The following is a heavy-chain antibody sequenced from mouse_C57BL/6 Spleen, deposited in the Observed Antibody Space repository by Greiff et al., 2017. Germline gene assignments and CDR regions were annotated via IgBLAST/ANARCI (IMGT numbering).Heavy chain of an antibody. Sequence: EVMLVESGGGLVQPGGSLSLSCAASGFTFTDYYMSWVRQPPGKALEWLGFIRNKANGYTTEYSASVKGRFTISRDNSQSILYLQMNALRAEDSATYYCARYIRDSSGPRFDYWGQGTTLTVSS. D-gene: IGHD3-2*02. J-gene: IGHJ2*01. CDR3: ARYIRDSSGPRFDY. V-gene: IGHV7-3*01. CDR1: GFTFTDYY. CDR2: IRNKANGYTT.